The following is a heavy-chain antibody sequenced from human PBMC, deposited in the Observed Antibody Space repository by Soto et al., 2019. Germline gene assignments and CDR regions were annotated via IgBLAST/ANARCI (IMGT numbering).Heavy chain of an antibody. Sequence: EVQLLESGGGLVQPGGSLRLSCAASGFTFSSYAMRWIRQAPGKGLEWVSAISGSGGSTYYADSVKGRFTISRDNSKNTLYLQMNSLRAEDTAVYYCAKDGEYQLMNMDVWGKGTTVTVSS. V-gene: IGHV3-23*01. J-gene: IGHJ6*03. CDR3: AKDGEYQLMNMDV. D-gene: IGHD2-2*01. CDR1: GFTFSSYA. CDR2: ISGSGGST.